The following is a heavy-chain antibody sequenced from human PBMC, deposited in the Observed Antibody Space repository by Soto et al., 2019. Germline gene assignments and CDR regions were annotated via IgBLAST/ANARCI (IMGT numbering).Heavy chain of an antibody. CDR2: INPNSGGT. CDR1: GYTFTGYY. CDR3: ARGRSGEYHDAFDI. V-gene: IGHV1-2*04. Sequence: ASVKVSCKASGYTFTGYYMHWVRQAPGQGLEWMGWINPNSGGTNYAQKFQGWVTMTRDTSISTAYMELSRLRSDDTAVYYCARGRSGEYHDAFDIWGQGTMVTVSS. D-gene: IGHD7-27*01. J-gene: IGHJ3*02.